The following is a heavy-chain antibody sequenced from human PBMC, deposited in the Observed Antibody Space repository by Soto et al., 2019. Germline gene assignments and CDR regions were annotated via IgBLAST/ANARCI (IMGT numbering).Heavy chain of an antibody. J-gene: IGHJ4*02. CDR2: INHRGST. CDR1: GGTFRGYY. CDR3: ARSRLAFVY. D-gene: IGHD6-19*01. V-gene: IGHV4-34*09. Sequence: SETLSLTCGGYGGTFRGYYWSWIRQPPGKGLEWIGEINHRGSTNYNPSLKSRVTISVDTSKNQFSLKLSSVTAADTAVYYCARSRLAFVYWGQGTLVTVSS.